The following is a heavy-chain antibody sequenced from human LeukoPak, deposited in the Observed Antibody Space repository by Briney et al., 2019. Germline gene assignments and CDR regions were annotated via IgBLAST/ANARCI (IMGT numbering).Heavy chain of an antibody. CDR3: AREMPSYGSGHTFYMDV. Sequence: ASVKVSCKASGYTFTSCAMSWVRQAPGQGLEWMGWINTNTGNPTYAQGFTGRFVFSLDTSVSTAYLQISSLKAEDTAVYYCAREMPSYGSGHTFYMDVWGKGTTVTVSS. J-gene: IGHJ6*03. V-gene: IGHV7-4-1*02. D-gene: IGHD3-10*01. CDR2: INTNTGNP. CDR1: GYTFTSCA.